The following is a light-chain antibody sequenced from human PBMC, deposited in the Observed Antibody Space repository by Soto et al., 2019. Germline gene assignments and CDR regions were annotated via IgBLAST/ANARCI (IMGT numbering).Light chain of an antibody. CDR1: QSVTSN. CDR2: GVS. V-gene: IGKV3-15*01. Sequence: EIVMTQSPATLSVSPGESATLSCRASQSVTSNLAWYQQKPGQAPRLLMYGVSTRATGIPARFGGSGSATEFTLTISSLQSEDFAVYYCQQYSQWPLTFGGGTKVDIK. CDR3: QQYSQWPLT. J-gene: IGKJ4*01.